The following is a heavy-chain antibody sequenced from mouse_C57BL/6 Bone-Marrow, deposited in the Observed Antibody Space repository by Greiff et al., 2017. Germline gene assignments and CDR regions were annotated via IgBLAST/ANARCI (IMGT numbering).Heavy chain of an antibody. CDR1: GFTFSSYA. Sequence: EVQLVESGGGLVKPGGSLKLSCAASGFTFSSYAMSWVRQTPEKRLEWVATISDGGSYTYYPDNVKGRFTISRDNAKNNLYLQMSHLKSEDTAMYYCARDPLGGYFDYWGQGTTLTVSS. V-gene: IGHV5-4*01. D-gene: IGHD6-1*01. CDR3: ARDPLGGYFDY. J-gene: IGHJ2*01. CDR2: ISDGGSYT.